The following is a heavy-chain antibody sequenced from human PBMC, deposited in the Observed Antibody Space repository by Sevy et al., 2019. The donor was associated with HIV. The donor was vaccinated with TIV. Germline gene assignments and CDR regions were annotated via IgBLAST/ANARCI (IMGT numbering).Heavy chain of an antibody. CDR2: ISAYNGNT. CDR3: ARENPGGIVATMNFDY. D-gene: IGHD5-12*01. V-gene: IGHV1-18*01. Sequence: ASVNVSCKASGYTFTSYGISWVRQAPGQGLEWMGWISAYNGNTNYSQKLQGRVTMTTDTSTSTAYMELRSLRSDDTAVYYCARENPGGIVATMNFDYWGQGTLVTVSS. CDR1: GYTFTSYG. J-gene: IGHJ4*02.